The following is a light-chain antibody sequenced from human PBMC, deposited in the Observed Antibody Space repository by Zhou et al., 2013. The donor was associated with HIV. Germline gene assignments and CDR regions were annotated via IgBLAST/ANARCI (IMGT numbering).Light chain of an antibody. CDR2: KAS. CDR3: QQLNSYPPNT. CDR1: QSISSW. Sequence: DIQMTQSPSTLSASVGDRVTITCRASQSISSWLAWYQQKPGKAPKLLIYKASSLESGVPSRFSGSGSGTEFTLTISSLQPDDFASYYCQQLNSYPPNTFGGGTKVEDQT. J-gene: IGKJ4*01. V-gene: IGKV1-5*03.